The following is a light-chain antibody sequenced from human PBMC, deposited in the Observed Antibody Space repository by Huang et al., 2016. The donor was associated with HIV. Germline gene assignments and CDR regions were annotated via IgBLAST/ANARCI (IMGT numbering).Light chain of an antibody. CDR1: QSVSTN. CDR3: QQYNSWPPLFT. V-gene: IGKV3-15*01. CDR2: GAS. Sequence: EVLLTQSPATLSVSPGELATLSCRASQSVSTNLDWYQQKPGQAPRLRIEGASTRATGVPARFSGSGSGTEFTLTISSLQSEDSAVYYCQQYNSWPPLFTFGPGTKVDIK. J-gene: IGKJ3*01.